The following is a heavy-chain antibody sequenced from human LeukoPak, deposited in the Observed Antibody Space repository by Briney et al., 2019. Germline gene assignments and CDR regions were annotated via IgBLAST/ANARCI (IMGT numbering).Heavy chain of an antibody. CDR3: ARGVNYYDSSGYLFDY. CDR1: GFTLSSYS. J-gene: IGHJ4*02. CDR2: ISSSSYI. V-gene: IGHV3-21*01. Sequence: PGGSLRLSCAASGFTLSSYSMNWVRQAPGKGLEWVSSISSSSYIYYADSVKGRFTISRDNAKNSLYLQMNSLRAEDTAVYYCARGVNYYDSSGYLFDYWGQGTLVTVSS. D-gene: IGHD3-22*01.